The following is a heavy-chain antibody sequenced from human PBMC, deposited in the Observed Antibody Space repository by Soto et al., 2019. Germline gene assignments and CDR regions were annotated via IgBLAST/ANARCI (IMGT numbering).Heavy chain of an antibody. Sequence: SETLSLTCTVSGGSISSGGYYWSWIRQHPGKGLEWIGYIYYSGSTYYNPSLKSRVTISVDTSKNQFSLKLSSVTAADTAVYYCARGSTYYYDSSGYYYYYYGMDVWGQGTTVTVSS. CDR2: IYYSGST. V-gene: IGHV4-31*03. CDR1: GGSISSGGYY. J-gene: IGHJ6*02. CDR3: ARGSTYYYDSSGYYYYYYGMDV. D-gene: IGHD3-22*01.